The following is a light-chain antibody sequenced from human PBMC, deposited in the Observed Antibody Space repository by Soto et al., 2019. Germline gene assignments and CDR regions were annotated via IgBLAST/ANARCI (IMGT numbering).Light chain of an antibody. J-gene: IGKJ1*01. CDR2: DAS. Sequence: EIVLTQSPSTLSSSAGERATLSCRASQSVSNFLAWYQQKPGQAPRLLISDASNRATGIPGRFSGSGSGTDFSLTISSLEPEDFAVYYCQQRSNWPWTFGRGTMVESK. CDR1: QSVSNF. V-gene: IGKV3-11*01. CDR3: QQRSNWPWT.